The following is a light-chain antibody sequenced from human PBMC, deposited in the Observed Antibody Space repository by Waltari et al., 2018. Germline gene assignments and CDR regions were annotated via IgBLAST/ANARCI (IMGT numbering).Light chain of an antibody. CDR1: QSISTY. CDR3: QQTYGSPPT. J-gene: IGKJ3*01. CDR2: ASS. V-gene: IGKV1-39*01. Sequence: DIQMTQSRSSLSASVGDRVTITCRASQSISTYLHWYQQKPGKAPKLLVYASSNFQTGVSSRFSGSGSGTDFTLTISSLEPEDFATYYCQQTYGSPPTFGPGTKVDI.